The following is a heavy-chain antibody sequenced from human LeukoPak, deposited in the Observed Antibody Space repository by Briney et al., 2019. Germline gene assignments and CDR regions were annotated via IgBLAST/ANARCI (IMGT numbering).Heavy chain of an antibody. D-gene: IGHD6-19*01. Sequence: SVKVSCKASGGTFSSYAISWVRQAPGQGLEWMGGIIPIFGTANYAQKFQGRVTITTDESTSTAHMELSSLRSEDTAVYYCAREPPQSSSGWYNWFDPWGQGTLVTVSS. J-gene: IGHJ5*02. CDR3: AREPPQSSSGWYNWFDP. V-gene: IGHV1-69*05. CDR1: GGTFSSYA. CDR2: IIPIFGTA.